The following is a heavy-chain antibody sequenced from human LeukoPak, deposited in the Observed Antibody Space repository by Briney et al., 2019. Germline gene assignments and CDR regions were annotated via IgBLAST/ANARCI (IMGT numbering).Heavy chain of an antibody. CDR2: INTGGSNT. J-gene: IGHJ4*02. CDR3: AGGRTYSSSTLEDY. V-gene: IGHV3-74*01. D-gene: IGHD6-13*01. Sequence: GGSLRLSCAASGFTFSSYWIHWVRQAPGKGLVWVSRINTGGSNTYYADSVKGRFTISRDNAKNTLYLQMDSLRADDTAVYYCAGGRTYSSSTLEDYWGQGTLVTVSS. CDR1: GFTFSSYW.